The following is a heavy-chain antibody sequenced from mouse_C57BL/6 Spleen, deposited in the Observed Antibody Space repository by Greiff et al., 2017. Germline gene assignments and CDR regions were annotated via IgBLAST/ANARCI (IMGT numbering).Heavy chain of an antibody. V-gene: IGHV3-6*01. CDR3: ARNGVSHY. Sequence: VQLQQSGPGLVKPSQSLSLTCSVTGYSITSGYYWNWIRQFPGNKLEWMGYISYDGSNNYNPSLKNRISITRDTSKNEFFLKLNSVTTEDTATYSCARNGVSHYWGQGTTLTVSS. J-gene: IGHJ2*01. CDR1: GYSITSGYY. CDR2: ISYDGSN.